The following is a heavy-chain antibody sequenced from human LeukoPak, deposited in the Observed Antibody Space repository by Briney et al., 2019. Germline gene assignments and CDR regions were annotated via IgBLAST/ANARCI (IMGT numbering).Heavy chain of an antibody. J-gene: IGHJ6*02. D-gene: IGHD6-19*01. V-gene: IGHV1-69*04. Sequence: GASVKVSCKASGGTFSSHAISWVRQAPGQGLEWMGRIIPIFGIANYAQKFQGRVTITADKSTSTAYMELSSLRSEDTAVYYCARGTIAVAGIPMDVWGQGTTVTVSS. CDR2: IIPIFGIA. CDR1: GGTFSSHA. CDR3: ARGTIAVAGIPMDV.